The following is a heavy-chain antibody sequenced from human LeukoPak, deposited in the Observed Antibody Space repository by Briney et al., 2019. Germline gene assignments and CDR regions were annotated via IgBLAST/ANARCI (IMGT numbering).Heavy chain of an antibody. Sequence: GGSLRLSCAASGFSFNGYAMSWVRQAPGKGLEWVSSISGSGASTFYVDSVKGRFILSKDSSTNTVFLQMNSLRDEDTAVYYCAKGSRGYTHYYLDSWGQGTHVTVSS. J-gene: IGHJ4*02. CDR3: AKGSRGYTHYYLDS. V-gene: IGHV3-23*01. CDR1: GFSFNGYA. D-gene: IGHD5-18*01. CDR2: ISGSGAST.